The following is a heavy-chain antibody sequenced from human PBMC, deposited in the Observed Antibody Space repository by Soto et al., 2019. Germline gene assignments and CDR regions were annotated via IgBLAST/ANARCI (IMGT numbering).Heavy chain of an antibody. D-gene: IGHD4-17*01. CDR3: ASRVGYDYGDPDDAFDI. CDR2: ISYDGSNK. Sequence: QVQLVESGGGVVQPGRSLRLSCAASGFTFSSYGMHWVRQAPGKGLEWVAVISYDGSNKYYADSVKGRFTISRDNSKNTLYLQMNSLRAEDTAVYYCASRVGYDYGDPDDAFDIWGQGTMVTVSS. J-gene: IGHJ3*02. CDR1: GFTFSSYG. V-gene: IGHV3-30*03.